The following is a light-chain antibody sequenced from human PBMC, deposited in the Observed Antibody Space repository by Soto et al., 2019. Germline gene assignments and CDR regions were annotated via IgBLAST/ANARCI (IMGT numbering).Light chain of an antibody. V-gene: IGKV3-11*01. Sequence: EIVLTQSPATLSLSPGERATLSCRASQSVSSYLAWYQQKPGQAPRLLIYDASNRATGIPARFSGSGSGTDFTLTISSLEPGDFAVYYCQQRSNWQLTFGGGTKVEIK. CDR3: QQRSNWQLT. CDR1: QSVSSY. J-gene: IGKJ4*01. CDR2: DAS.